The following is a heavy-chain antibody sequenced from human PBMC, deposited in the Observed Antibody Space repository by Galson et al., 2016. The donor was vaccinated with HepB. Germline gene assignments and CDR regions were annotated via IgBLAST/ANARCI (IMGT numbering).Heavy chain of an antibody. V-gene: IGHV1-18*01. CDR1: GYTFSKYG. CDR3: AREDTLMVTFPDSYPY. D-gene: IGHD5-18*01. CDR2: ISALSGDT. Sequence: SVKVSCKASGYTFSKYGLTWVRQAPGHGLQWVGWISALSGDTNYAQKFQGRVTLTTDASTNTAYMELRSLRYDDTAVYFCAREDTLMVTFPDSYPYWGQGTLVTVSS. J-gene: IGHJ4*02.